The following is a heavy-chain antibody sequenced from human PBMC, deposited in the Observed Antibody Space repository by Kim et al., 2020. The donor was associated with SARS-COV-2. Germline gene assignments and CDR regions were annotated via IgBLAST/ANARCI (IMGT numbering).Heavy chain of an antibody. CDR3: AKDRWTGYYDSSGYFDY. J-gene: IGHJ4*02. D-gene: IGHD3-22*01. V-gene: IGHV3-43D*03. CDR1: GFTFADYA. Sequence: GGSLRLSCAASGFTFADYAMHWVRQAPGKCLEWVSLISWDGGDTYYGNSVKGRFTISRDNSKNSLYLQMNSLRGEDTALYYCAKDRWTGYYDSSGYFDYWGQGTLVTVSS. CDR2: ISWDGGDT.